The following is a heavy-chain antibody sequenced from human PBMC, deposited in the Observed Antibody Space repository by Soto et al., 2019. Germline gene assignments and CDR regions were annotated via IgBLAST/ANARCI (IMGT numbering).Heavy chain of an antibody. J-gene: IGHJ6*02. Sequence: GSLRLSCXASGLSVSTNFMSWVRQAPGKGLEWLAVIYSGGKTFYADSVKGRFTISKDNSKNTLSLQMNSLRAEDTAVYYCTRDAPGERPYYFYYYGMDVWGQGTTVTVS. CDR2: IYSGGKT. CDR1: GLSVSTNF. V-gene: IGHV3-53*01. CDR3: TRDAPGERPYYFYYYGMDV.